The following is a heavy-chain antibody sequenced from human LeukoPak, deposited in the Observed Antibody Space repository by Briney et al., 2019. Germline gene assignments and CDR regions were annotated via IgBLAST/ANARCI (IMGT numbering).Heavy chain of an antibody. Sequence: GGSLRLSCAASGFTFSSYEMNWVRQAPGKGLEWVSYISSSGSTIYYADSVKGRFTTSRDNAKNSLYLQMNSLRAEDTAVYYCARVRGGGTTLVYYYMDVWGKGTTVTVSS. CDR2: ISSSGSTI. CDR3: ARVRGGGTTLVYYYMDV. V-gene: IGHV3-48*03. D-gene: IGHD1-1*01. J-gene: IGHJ6*03. CDR1: GFTFSSYE.